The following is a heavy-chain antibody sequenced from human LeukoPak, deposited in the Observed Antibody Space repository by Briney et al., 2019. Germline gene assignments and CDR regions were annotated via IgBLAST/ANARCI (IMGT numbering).Heavy chain of an antibody. J-gene: IGHJ6*03. D-gene: IGHD3-10*01. CDR3: ARVRNWDGSGNYYASGGYYYYMDV. CDR1: GGSFSGHY. Sequence: SETLSLTCAVYGGSFSGHYWSWIRQPPGKGPEWIGEINHSGSTNYNPSLKSRVTIAVDTSKNQFSLKLSSVTAADTAVYYCARVRNWDGSGNYYASGGYYYYMDVWGKGTTVTVSS. CDR2: INHSGST. V-gene: IGHV4-34*01.